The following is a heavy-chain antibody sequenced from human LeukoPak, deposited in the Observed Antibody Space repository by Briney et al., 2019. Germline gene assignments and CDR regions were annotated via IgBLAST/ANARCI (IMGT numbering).Heavy chain of an antibody. D-gene: IGHD3-3*01. J-gene: IGHJ3*02. CDR1: GYIFTQYG. V-gene: IGHV1-18*01. Sequence: ASVKVSCKASGYIFTQYGISWVRQAPGQGLEWMASISTYNGNTNYAQKFQGRVTITADKSTSTAYMELSSLRSEDTAVYYCASIYDFWSGYLGHDAFDIWGQGTMVTVSS. CDR3: ASIYDFWSGYLGHDAFDI. CDR2: ISTYNGNT.